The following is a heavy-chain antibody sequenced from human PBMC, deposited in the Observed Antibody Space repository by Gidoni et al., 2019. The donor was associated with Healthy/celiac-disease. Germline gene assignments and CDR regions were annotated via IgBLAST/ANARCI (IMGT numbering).Heavy chain of an antibody. V-gene: IGHV3-30*18. D-gene: IGHD3-22*01. CDR2: RSYDGSNK. Sequence: QVQLVESGGGVVQPGRSLRLSCAAYGFTFSSYGMHWVRQAPGRGLEWVAVRSYDGSNKYYADSVKGRFTISRDNSKNTLYLQMNSLRAEDTAVYYCAKGPDYYDSSGYYFNGAFDIWGQGTMVTVSS. CDR3: AKGPDYYDSSGYYFNGAFDI. J-gene: IGHJ3*02. CDR1: GFTFSSYG.